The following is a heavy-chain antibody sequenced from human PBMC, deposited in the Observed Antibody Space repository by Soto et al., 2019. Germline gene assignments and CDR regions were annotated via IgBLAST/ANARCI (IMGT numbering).Heavy chain of an antibody. D-gene: IGHD1-26*01. CDR1: GDSVSSNSAA. CDR3: ERDQSLVGGGGPLAQYYGMDV. V-gene: IGHV6-1*01. Sequence: SQTLSLTCAISGDSVSSNSAAWNWIRQSPSRGLEWLGRTYYRSKWYNDYAVSVKSRITINPDTSKNQFSLQLNSVTPEDTAVYYCERDQSLVGGGGPLAQYYGMDVWGQGTTVTVSS. CDR2: TYYRSKWYN. J-gene: IGHJ6*02.